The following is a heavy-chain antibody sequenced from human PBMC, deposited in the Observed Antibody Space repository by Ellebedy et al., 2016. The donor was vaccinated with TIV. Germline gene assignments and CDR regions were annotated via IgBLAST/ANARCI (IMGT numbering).Heavy chain of an antibody. V-gene: IGHV1-2*02. CDR1: GYTFTAYY. CDR3: ARVIRGSSGMDV. Sequence: ASVKVSCKASGYTFTAYYMHWVRQAPGQGLEWMGWINPDSGVTNFAQKFQGRVTMTRVTSVNTAYMELSRLESDDTAVYYCARVIRGSSGMDVWGQGTTVTVS. CDR2: INPDSGVT. D-gene: IGHD6-13*01. J-gene: IGHJ6*02.